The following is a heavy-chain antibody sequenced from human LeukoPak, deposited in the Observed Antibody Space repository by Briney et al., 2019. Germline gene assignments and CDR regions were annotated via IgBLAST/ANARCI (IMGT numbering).Heavy chain of an antibody. CDR3: AREYCSGGSCDGDAFDI. J-gene: IGHJ3*02. Sequence: GGSLRLSCAAPGFTFSSYSMNWVRQAPGKGLEWVSYISSSSSTIYYADSVKGRFTISRDNAKNSLYLQMNSLRAEDTAVYYCAREYCSGGSCDGDAFDIWGQGTMVTVSS. V-gene: IGHV3-48*01. CDR2: ISSSSSTI. D-gene: IGHD2-15*01. CDR1: GFTFSSYS.